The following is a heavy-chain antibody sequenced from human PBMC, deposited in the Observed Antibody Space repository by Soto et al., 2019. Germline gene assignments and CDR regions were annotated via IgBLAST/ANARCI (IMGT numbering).Heavy chain of an antibody. D-gene: IGHD3-10*01. J-gene: IGHJ4*02. CDR2: MHYTGFS. Sequence: SETLSLTCSFSGDSVTSHYLTWIRQSPEKGLEWIGYMHYTGFSHYNPSLKSRLTISVDRSKNQFTLQLTSVTVADTAVYYCASSAPTKVNHGDHYWGQGTLVTVSS. V-gene: IGHV4-59*02. CDR3: ASSAPTKVNHGDHY. CDR1: GDSVTSHY.